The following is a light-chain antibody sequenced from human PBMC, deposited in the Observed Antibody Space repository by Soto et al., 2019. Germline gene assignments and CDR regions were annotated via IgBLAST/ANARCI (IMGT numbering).Light chain of an antibody. CDR1: SSNIGSDT. CDR2: SNN. J-gene: IGLJ1*01. V-gene: IGLV1-44*01. CDR3: AAWDDSLNAYV. Sequence: QSVLTQPPSASGTPGQRVTISCSGSSSNIGSDTVNWYQQLPGTAPKLLIYSNNERPSGVPDRFSGSKSGTSASLAISGLQCEDEADFYCAAWDDSLNAYVIGTGTKLTVL.